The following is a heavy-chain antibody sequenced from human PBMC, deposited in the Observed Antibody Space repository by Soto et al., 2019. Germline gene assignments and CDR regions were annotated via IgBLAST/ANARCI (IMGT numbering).Heavy chain of an antibody. Sequence: RASLKVSCKASGGTFSSYATSWVRQAPGQGLEWMGGIIPIFGTANYAQKFQGRVTITADESTSTAYMELSSLRSEDTAVYYCARAIKMGIAAAGKDLWGQGTLVTVSS. CDR1: GGTFSSYA. CDR3: ARAIKMGIAAAGKDL. D-gene: IGHD6-13*01. CDR2: IIPIFGTA. J-gene: IGHJ4*02. V-gene: IGHV1-69*13.